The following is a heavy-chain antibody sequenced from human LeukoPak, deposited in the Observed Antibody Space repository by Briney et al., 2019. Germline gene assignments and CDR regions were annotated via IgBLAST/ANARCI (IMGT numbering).Heavy chain of an antibody. J-gene: IGHJ4*02. V-gene: IGHV3-21*01. D-gene: IGHD3-22*01. Sequence: GGSLRLSCAASGFTFSRYSMNWVRQAPGKGLEWVSSISSSSSYIYYADSVKGRFTISRDNAKNSLYLQMNSLRAEDTAVYYCARGLTMIVVVPDYWGQGTLVTVSS. CDR2: ISSSSSYI. CDR1: GFTFSRYS. CDR3: ARGLTMIVVVPDY.